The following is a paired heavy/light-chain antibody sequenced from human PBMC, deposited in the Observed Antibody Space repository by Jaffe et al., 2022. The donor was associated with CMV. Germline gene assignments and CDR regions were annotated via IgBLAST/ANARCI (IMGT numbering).Light chain of an antibody. CDR2: AAS. CDR1: QGISSW. CDR3: QQANSFLLT. J-gene: IGKJ4*01. Sequence: DIQMTQSPSSVSASVGDRVTITCRASQGISSWLAWYQQKPGKAPKLLIYAASSLQSGVPSRFSGSGSGTDFTLTISSLQPEDFATYYCQQANSFLLTFGGGTKVEIK. V-gene: IGKV1-12*01.
Heavy chain of an antibody. D-gene: IGHD2-15*01. V-gene: IGHV3-74*01. CDR3: ARDRAYCSGGSCYLWQRGHWFDP. Sequence: EVQLVESGGGLVQPGGSLRLSCAASGFTFSSYWMHWVRQAPGKGLVWVSRINSDGSSTSYADSVKGRFTISRDNAKNTLYLQMNSLRAEDTAVYYCARDRAYCSGGSCYLWQRGHWFDPWGQGTLVTVSS. J-gene: IGHJ5*02. CDR2: INSDGSST. CDR1: GFTFSSYW.